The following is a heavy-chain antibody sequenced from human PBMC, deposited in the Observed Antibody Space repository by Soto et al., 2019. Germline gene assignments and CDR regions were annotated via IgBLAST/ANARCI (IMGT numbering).Heavy chain of an antibody. CDR2: ISGSGGST. J-gene: IGHJ4*02. CDR1: GFPFSSYA. Sequence: GSLRLSCAASGFPFSSYAMSWVRQAPGKGLEWVSAISGSGGSTYYADSVKGRFTISRDNSKNTLYLQMNSLRAEDTAVYYCAKAPRLWFGDDSWGQGNMVTVSA. V-gene: IGHV3-23*01. CDR3: AKAPRLWFGDDS. D-gene: IGHD3-10*01.